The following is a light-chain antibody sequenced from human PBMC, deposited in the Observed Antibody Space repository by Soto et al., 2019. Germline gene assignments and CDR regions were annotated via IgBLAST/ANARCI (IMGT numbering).Light chain of an antibody. V-gene: IGLV2-14*01. CDR2: EVS. Sequence: QSVLTQPASVSGSPGQSITISCTGSTSDVGGYNHVSWYQQHPGKAPKLIIYEVSNRPSGVSNRFSGSKSGNTASPTVSGLQAEDEADYYCSSFTTSTTLIFGGGTKLTVL. J-gene: IGLJ2*01. CDR1: TSDVGGYNH. CDR3: SSFTTSTTLI.